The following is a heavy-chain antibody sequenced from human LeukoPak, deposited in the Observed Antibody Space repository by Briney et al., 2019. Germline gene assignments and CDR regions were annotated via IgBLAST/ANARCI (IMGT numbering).Heavy chain of an antibody. V-gene: IGHV4-59*01. D-gene: IGHD4-17*01. CDR2: IYYSGST. CDR3: ARGGTRVTTVGAFDF. Sequence: PSETLSLTCTVSGGSISSYYWSWIRQPPGKGLEWIGYIYYSGSTNYNPSLKSRVTISVDTSKNQFSLKLSSVTAADTAVYYCARGGTRVTTVGAFDFWGRGTMVTVSS. J-gene: IGHJ3*01. CDR1: GGSISSYY.